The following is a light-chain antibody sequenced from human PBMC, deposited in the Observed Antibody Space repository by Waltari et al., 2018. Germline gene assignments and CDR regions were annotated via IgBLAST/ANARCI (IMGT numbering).Light chain of an antibody. V-gene: IGLV1-40*01. Sequence: QSVLTQPPSVSGAPGQSVTIPCTGSPSNIRAPYDVHWYQQLPGAAPKRLIFSNSNRPSGVPVRFSGSKSGTSASLAITGLQAEDEADYYCHSYDFDLSGHVFGTGTKVTVL. J-gene: IGLJ1*01. CDR3: HSYDFDLSGHV. CDR2: SNS. CDR1: PSNIRAPYD.